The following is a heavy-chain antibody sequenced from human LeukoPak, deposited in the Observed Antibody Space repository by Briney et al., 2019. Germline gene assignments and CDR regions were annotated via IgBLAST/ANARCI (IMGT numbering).Heavy chain of an antibody. CDR3: ARDRICSGGRCYSGWFDP. D-gene: IGHD2-15*01. CDR2: IIPISGTA. V-gene: IGHV1-69*13. Sequence: SVKLSCKASGGTFSSYAMSWGRLAPGQGLEWMGGIIPISGTANYAQKFQGRVTITADESTNTAYMELSSLRSEDTAVYYCARDRICSGGRCYSGWFDPSGQASMLTVSS. J-gene: IGHJ5*02. CDR1: GGTFSSYA.